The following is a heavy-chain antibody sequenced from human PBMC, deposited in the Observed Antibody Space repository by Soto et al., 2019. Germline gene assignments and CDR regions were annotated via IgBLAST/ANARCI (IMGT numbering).Heavy chain of an antibody. V-gene: IGHV1-18*01. CDR1: GYTFTSYG. D-gene: IGHD3-10*01. CDR2: ISAYNGNT. Sequence: QVQLVQSGAEVKKPGASVKVSCKASGYTFTSYGISWVRQAPGQGLEWMGWISAYNGNTNYAQKLQGRVTMTTDTSTSKAYMELRSLSSDDTAVYYCARVGYSYYYGSGSYYNSTTGYYYYGMDVWGQGTTVTVSS. J-gene: IGHJ6*02. CDR3: ARVGYSYYYGSGSYYNSTTGYYYYGMDV.